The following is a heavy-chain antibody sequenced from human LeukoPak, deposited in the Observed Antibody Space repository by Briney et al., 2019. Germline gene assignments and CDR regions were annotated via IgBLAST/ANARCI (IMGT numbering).Heavy chain of an antibody. Sequence: GGSLRLSCAASGFTFSRYGMHWVRQAPGKGLEWVAVISYDGSNKYYADSVKGRFTISRDNSKNTLYFQMNSLRVEDTAVYYCASSGYQGSDFDLWGRGTPVTVSS. CDR3: ASSGYQGSDFDL. D-gene: IGHD3-22*01. J-gene: IGHJ2*01. CDR2: ISYDGSNK. V-gene: IGHV3-30*03. CDR1: GFTFSRYG.